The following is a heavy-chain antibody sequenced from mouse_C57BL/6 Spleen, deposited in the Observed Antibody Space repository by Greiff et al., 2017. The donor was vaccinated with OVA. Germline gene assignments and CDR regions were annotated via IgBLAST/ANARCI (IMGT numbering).Heavy chain of an antibody. CDR3: ATYYSNYVAMDY. V-gene: IGHV1-55*01. J-gene: IGHJ4*01. D-gene: IGHD2-5*01. CDR1: GYTFTSYW. Sequence: QVQLQQPGAELVKPGASVKMSCKASGYTFTSYWITWVKQRPGQGLEWIGDIYPGSGSTNYNEKFKSKATLTVDTSSSTAYMQLSSLTSEDSAVYYYATYYSNYVAMDYWGQGTSVTVSS. CDR2: IYPGSGST.